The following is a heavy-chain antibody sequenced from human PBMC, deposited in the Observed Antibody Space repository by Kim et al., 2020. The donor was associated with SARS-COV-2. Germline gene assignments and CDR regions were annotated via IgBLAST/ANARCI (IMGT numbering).Heavy chain of an antibody. D-gene: IGHD6-13*01. CDR1: GFTFSSYA. V-gene: IGHV3-23*01. CDR2: ISGSGGST. CDR3: AKREQQLVYYYYGMDV. Sequence: GGSLRLSCAASGFTFSSYAMSWVRQAPGKGLEWVSAISGSGGSTYYADSVKGRFTISRDNSKNTLYLQMNSLRAEDTAVYYCAKREQQLVYYYYGMDVWGHGTTVTVSS. J-gene: IGHJ6*02.